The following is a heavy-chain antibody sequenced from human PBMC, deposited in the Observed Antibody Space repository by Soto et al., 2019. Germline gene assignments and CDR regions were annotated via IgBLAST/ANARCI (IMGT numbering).Heavy chain of an antibody. Sequence: GGSLRLSCAASGFTFSSYGMHWVRQAPGKGLEWVAVISYDGSNKYYADSVKGRFTISRDNSKNTLYLQMNSLRAEDTAVYYCAKDLRLRVRGAYYYYYYYMDVWGKGTTVTVSS. V-gene: IGHV3-30*18. CDR2: ISYDGSNK. J-gene: IGHJ6*03. CDR3: AKDLRLRVRGAYYYYYYYMDV. D-gene: IGHD4-17*01. CDR1: GFTFSSYG.